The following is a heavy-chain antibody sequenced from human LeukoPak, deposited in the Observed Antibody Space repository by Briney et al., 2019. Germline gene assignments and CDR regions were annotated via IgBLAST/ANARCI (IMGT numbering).Heavy chain of an antibody. Sequence: GGSLRLSCAASGFTLSSYAMTWVRQAPGKGLEWVAVISYDGSNKYYADSVKGRFTISRDNSKNTLYLQMNSLRAEDTAVYYCARRDIAVAGLTYWGQGTLVTVSS. CDR3: ARRDIAVAGLTY. CDR2: ISYDGSNK. V-gene: IGHV3-30-3*01. CDR1: GFTLSSYA. J-gene: IGHJ4*02. D-gene: IGHD6-19*01.